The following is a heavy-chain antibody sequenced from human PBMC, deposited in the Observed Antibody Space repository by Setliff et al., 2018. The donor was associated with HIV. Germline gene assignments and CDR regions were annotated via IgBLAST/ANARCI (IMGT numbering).Heavy chain of an antibody. J-gene: IGHJ5*02. CDR2: IKSKTDGGTT. CDR3: TTEDPWLRFGH. Sequence: LRLSCIASGFSFNNFYMSWVRQAPGKGLEWVGHIKSKTDGGTTDYAAPVKGRFTISRDDSKTTLYLQMNSLKTEDTAVYYCTTEDPWLRFGHWGQGTLVTVSS. D-gene: IGHD5-12*01. V-gene: IGHV3-15*01. CDR1: GFSFNNFY.